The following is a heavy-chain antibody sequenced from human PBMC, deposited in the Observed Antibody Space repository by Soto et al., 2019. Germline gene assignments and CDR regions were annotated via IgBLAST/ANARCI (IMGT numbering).Heavy chain of an antibody. J-gene: IGHJ4*02. CDR3: ALGYCISTSCYAVGTAMAPDY. CDR1: RYTFTSYD. Sequence: QVQLVQSGAEVKKPGASVKVSCKASRYTFTSYDINWVRQATGQGLGWMGWMNPNSGNTGYAQKFQGRVTMTRNTSISTAYMELSSLRSEDTAVYYCALGYCISTSCYAVGTAMAPDYWGQGTLVTVSS. V-gene: IGHV1-8*01. CDR2: MNPNSGNT. D-gene: IGHD2-2*01.